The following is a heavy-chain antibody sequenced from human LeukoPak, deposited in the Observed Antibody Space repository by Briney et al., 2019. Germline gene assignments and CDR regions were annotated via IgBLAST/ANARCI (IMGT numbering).Heavy chain of an antibody. V-gene: IGHV3-66*01. Sequence: GGSLRLSCAASGFTVSSNYMSWVRQAPGKGLEWVSVIYSGGSTYYADSVKGRFTISRDNSKNTLYLQMNSLRAEDTAVYYCARDWAYNSFDYWGQGTLVTVSS. D-gene: IGHD3-16*01. CDR2: IYSGGST. J-gene: IGHJ4*02. CDR3: ARDWAYNSFDY. CDR1: GFTVSSNY.